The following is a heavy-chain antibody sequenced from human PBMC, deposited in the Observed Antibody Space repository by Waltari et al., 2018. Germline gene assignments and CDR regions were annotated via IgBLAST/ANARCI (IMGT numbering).Heavy chain of an antibody. Sequence: QVELQQWGAGVVKPSETLTLTCAVYGGTFTNYYWSWIRQPPDKGLEWSGEVNHAGSTYYNPSLRSRVTISLDTSKSQFSLKLSSVTATDMAVYYCARTLSTRIFDSWGQGALVTVSS. CDR1: GGTFTNYY. V-gene: IGHV4-34*01. J-gene: IGHJ4*02. D-gene: IGHD2-2*01. CDR2: VNHAGST. CDR3: ARTLSTRIFDS.